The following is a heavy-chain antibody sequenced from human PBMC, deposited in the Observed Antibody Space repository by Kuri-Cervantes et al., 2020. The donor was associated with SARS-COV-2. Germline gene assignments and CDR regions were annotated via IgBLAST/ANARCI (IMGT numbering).Heavy chain of an antibody. CDR2: IKQDGSEK. CDR1: GFTFSSYW. CDR3: AAYCTNGVCLTYYYYGMDV. D-gene: IGHD2-8*01. J-gene: IGHJ6*02. V-gene: IGHV3-7*01. Sequence: GGSLRLSCAASGFTFSSYWMSWVRQAPGKGLEWVANIKQDGSEKYYVDSVKGRFTISRDNAKNSLYLQMNSLRDEDTAVYYCAAYCTNGVCLTYYYYGMDVWGQGTTVTVSS.